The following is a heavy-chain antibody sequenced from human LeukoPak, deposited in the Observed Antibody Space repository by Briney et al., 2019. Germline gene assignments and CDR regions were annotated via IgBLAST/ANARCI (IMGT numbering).Heavy chain of an antibody. D-gene: IGHD3-22*01. CDR1: GFTFSNAW. CDR2: ISGSGGST. Sequence: GGSLRLSCAASGFTFSNAWMSWVRQAPGKGLEWVSAISGSGGSTYYADSVKGRFTISRDNSKNTLYLQMNSLRAEDTAVYYCAASWVDYYDSSGYPQWWGQGTLVTVSS. V-gene: IGHV3-23*01. CDR3: AASWVDYYDSSGYPQW. J-gene: IGHJ4*02.